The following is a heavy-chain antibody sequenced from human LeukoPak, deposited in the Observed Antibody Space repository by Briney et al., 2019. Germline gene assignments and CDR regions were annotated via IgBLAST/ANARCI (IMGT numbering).Heavy chain of an antibody. V-gene: IGHV4-34*01. CDR2: INHSGST. J-gene: IGHJ4*02. CDR3: ARVNDYGYSQRSRFDY. Sequence: SETLSLTCAVYGGSFSGYYWSWIRQPPGKGLDWMGEINHSGSTNYNPSLKSRVTISVDTSKNQFSLKLSSVTAADTAVYYCARVNDYGYSQRSRFDYWGQGTLVTVSS. D-gene: IGHD4/OR15-4a*01. CDR1: GGSFSGYY.